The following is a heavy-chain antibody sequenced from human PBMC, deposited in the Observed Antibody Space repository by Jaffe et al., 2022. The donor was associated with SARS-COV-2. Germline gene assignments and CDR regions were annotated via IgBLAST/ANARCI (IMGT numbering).Heavy chain of an antibody. V-gene: IGHV4-61*02. CDR2: IYTSGST. CDR1: GGSISSGGYY. CDR3: AREETTVTTPYYFDY. D-gene: IGHD4-17*01. Sequence: QVQLQESGPGLVKPSQTLSLTCTVSGGSISSGGYYWSWIRQPAGKGLEWIGRIYTSGSTNYNPSLKSRVLMSIDTSKNQFSLILSSVTAADTAVYYCAREETTVTTPYYFDYWGQGTLVTVAS. J-gene: IGHJ4*02.